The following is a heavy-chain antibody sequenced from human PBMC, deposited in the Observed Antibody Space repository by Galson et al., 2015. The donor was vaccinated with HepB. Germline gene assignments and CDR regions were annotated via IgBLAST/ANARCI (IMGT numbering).Heavy chain of an antibody. D-gene: IGHD4-17*01. J-gene: IGHJ4*02. CDR2: IDPSDSYS. CDR3: ARRGENGDHFYYFDY. V-gene: IGHV5-10-1*01. CDR1: GYSFTSYW. Sequence: QSGAEVKKPGESLRISCKGSGYSFTSYWFSWVRQMPGKGLEWMGRIDPSDSYSNYSPSFQGHVTISADKSINTAYLQWSSLKASDTAIYYCARRGENGDHFYYFDYWGQGTLVTVSS.